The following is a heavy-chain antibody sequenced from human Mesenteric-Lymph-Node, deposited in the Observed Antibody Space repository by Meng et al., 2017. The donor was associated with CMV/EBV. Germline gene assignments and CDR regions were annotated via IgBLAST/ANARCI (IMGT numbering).Heavy chain of an antibody. CDR3: ARDGGATTLDY. CDR2: IYYDGGT. CDR1: GGSISSSDYW. V-gene: IGHV4-4*02. D-gene: IGHD5-24*01. J-gene: IGHJ4*02. Sequence: CTVSGGSISSSDYWWSWVRQPPGKGLEWIGEIYYDGGTNYKPSLKSRVTISVDTPKNHFSLNLSSVTAADTAVYYCARDGGATTLDYWGQGTLVTVSS.